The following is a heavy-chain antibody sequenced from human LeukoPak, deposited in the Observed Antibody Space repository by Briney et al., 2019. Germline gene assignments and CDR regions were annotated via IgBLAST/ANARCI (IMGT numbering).Heavy chain of an antibody. D-gene: IGHD1-26*01. Sequence: PSETLSLTCTVSGGSISSYYWSWIRQPPGKGLEWIGCIYYSGSTNYNPSLKSRVTISVDTSKNQFSLKLSSVTAADTAVYYCARNSAIVGATYDAFDIWGQGTMVTVSS. V-gene: IGHV4-59*01. CDR1: GGSISSYY. CDR2: IYYSGST. CDR3: ARNSAIVGATYDAFDI. J-gene: IGHJ3*02.